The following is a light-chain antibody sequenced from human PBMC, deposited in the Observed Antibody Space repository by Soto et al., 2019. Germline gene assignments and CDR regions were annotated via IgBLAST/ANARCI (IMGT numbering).Light chain of an antibody. V-gene: IGKV1-39*01. CDR1: QSISSY. CDR3: QQSYSTPMWK. CDR2: AAS. J-gene: IGKJ1*01. Sequence: DIQMTQSPSSLSASVGDRVTITCRASQSISSYLNWYQQKPGKAPKLLIYAASSLQSGVPSRLSGSGSGTDFTLTISSLHPEDFATYYCQQSYSTPMWKCGPGTKVDIK.